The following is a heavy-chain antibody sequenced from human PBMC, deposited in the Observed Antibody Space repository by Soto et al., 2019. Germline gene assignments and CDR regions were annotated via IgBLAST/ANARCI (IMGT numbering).Heavy chain of an antibody. J-gene: IGHJ1*01. D-gene: IGHD3-3*01. V-gene: IGHV4-39*01. Sequence: SETLSLTCTVSGGSISSSSYYWGWIRQPPGKGLEWIGSIYYSGSTYYNPSLKSRVTISVDTSKNQFSLKLSSVTAADTAVYYCARLAPNPIFCGYFQHWGQGTLVTVSS. CDR1: GGSISSSSYY. CDR2: IYYSGST. CDR3: ARLAPNPIFCGYFQH.